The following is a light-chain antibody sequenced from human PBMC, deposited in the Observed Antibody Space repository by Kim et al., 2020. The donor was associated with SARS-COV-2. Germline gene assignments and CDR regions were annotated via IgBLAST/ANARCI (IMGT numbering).Light chain of an antibody. V-gene: IGKV1-17*01. CDR3: LQHNTYPIT. CDR2: GAS. J-gene: IGKJ5*01. CDR1: QDIRND. Sequence: ASVGNRVTIPCRASQDIRNDLGWYQQNPGRAPKRLIYGASSLQSGVPSRFSGSGSGTEFTLTISSLQPEDFATYFCLQHNTYPITFGQGTRLEIK.